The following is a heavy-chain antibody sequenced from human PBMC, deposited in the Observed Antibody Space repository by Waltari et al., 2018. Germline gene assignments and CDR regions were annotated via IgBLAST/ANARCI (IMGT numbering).Heavy chain of an antibody. CDR2: MSYSGIT. V-gene: IGHV4-59*11. D-gene: IGHD3-22*01. J-gene: IGHJ3*02. CDR1: GGSISSHY. Sequence: QVQLQESGPGLVKPSETLSLICTVSGGSISSHYWNWIRQPPGTGPEWIGYMSYSGITNYNPSLKSRVTISVDTSKNQFSLKLKSVTAADTAVYYCARAGYYDGGGYSFGAFDIWGQGTVVTVSS. CDR3: ARAGYYDGGGYSFGAFDI.